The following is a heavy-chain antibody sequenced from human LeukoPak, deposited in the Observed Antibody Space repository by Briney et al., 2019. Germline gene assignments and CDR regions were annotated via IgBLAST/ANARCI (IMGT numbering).Heavy chain of an antibody. CDR3: TLVEMATIFPDY. Sequence: ASVKVSCKASGGTFSSYAISWVRQAPGQGLEWMGGIIPIFGTANYAQKFQGRVTITADESTSTAYMELSSLRSEDTAVYYCTLVEMATIFPDYWDQGTLVTVSS. CDR1: GGTFSSYA. V-gene: IGHV1-69*13. J-gene: IGHJ4*02. D-gene: IGHD5-24*01. CDR2: IIPIFGTA.